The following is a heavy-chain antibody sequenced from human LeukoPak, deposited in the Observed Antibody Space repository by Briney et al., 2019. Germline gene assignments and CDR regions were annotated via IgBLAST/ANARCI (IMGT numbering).Heavy chain of an antibody. V-gene: IGHV1-69*13. CDR1: GGTFSSYA. J-gene: IGHJ6*02. CDR3: ARDRTGIVVVPAAINYYYGMDV. CDR2: IIPIFGTA. Sequence: SVKVSCKASGGTFSSYAISWVRQAPGQGLEWMGGIIPIFGTANYAQKFQGRVTITADESTSTAYMELSSLRSEDTAVYYCARDRTGIVVVPAAINYYYGMDVWGQGTTVTVSS. D-gene: IGHD2-2*01.